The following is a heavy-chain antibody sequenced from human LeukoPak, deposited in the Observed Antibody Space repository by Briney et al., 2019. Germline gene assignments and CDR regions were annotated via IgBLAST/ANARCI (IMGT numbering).Heavy chain of an antibody. CDR1: GGSISSYY. D-gene: IGHD3-3*01. CDR3: ARLWSEGNWENWFDP. V-gene: IGHV4-59*01. CDR2: IYYSGHT. J-gene: IGHJ5*02. Sequence: SETLSLTCTVSGGSISSYYWSWIRQPPGKGLEWIGYIYYSGHTNYNPSLKSRVTISVDTSKNQFSLKLSSVTAADTAVYYCARLWSEGNWENWFDPWGQGTLVTVSS.